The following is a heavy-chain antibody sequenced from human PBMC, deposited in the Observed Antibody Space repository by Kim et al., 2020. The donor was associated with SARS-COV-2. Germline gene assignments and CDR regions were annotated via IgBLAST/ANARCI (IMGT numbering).Heavy chain of an antibody. V-gene: IGHV5-51*01. J-gene: IGHJ6*02. Sequence: YSPSFQGQVTISADKSISTAYLQGSSLKASDTAMYYCARLDVYYYYGMDVWGQGTTVTVSS. CDR3: ARLDVYYYYGMDV.